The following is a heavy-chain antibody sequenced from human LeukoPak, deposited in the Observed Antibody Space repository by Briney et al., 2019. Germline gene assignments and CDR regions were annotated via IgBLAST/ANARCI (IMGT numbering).Heavy chain of an antibody. CDR2: IYTSGST. Sequence: SETLSLTCTVSGGSVSSGTYYWTWIRQPAGKGLEWIGRIYTSGSTNFNPSLKSRVSISLDTSQNQFSLKVSTVTAADTAVYCCAREGAARNFDYWGQGILVTVSS. D-gene: IGHD6-6*01. J-gene: IGHJ4*02. CDR3: AREGAARNFDY. CDR1: GGSVSSGTYY. V-gene: IGHV4-61*02.